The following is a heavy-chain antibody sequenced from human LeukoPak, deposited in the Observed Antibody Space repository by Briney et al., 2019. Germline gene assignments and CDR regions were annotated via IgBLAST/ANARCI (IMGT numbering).Heavy chain of an antibody. D-gene: IGHD3-10*01. V-gene: IGHV3-15*07. CDR1: GFTFSNAW. CDR3: TTSLTMVRGVITDY. J-gene: IGHJ4*02. CDR2: IKSKTDGGTT. Sequence: GGSLRLSCAASGFTFSNAWMNWVRRAPGKGLEWVGRIKSKTDGGTTDYAAPVKGRFTISRDDPKNTLYPQMNSLKTEDTAVYYRTTSLTMVRGVITDYWGQGTLVTVCS.